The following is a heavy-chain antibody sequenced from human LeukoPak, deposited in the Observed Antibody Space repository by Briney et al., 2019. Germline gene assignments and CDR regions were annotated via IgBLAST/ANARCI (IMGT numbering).Heavy chain of an antibody. CDR1: GGSISSNC. J-gene: IGHJ1*01. V-gene: IGHV4-59*01. CDR3: ARDGETKGAEYLQH. Sequence: SETRSLTCTVSGGSISSNCWSWIRQPPGKGLEWIGYIYYSGSTAYNPSLKSRVTIPVATSKNQFSLKLSSVTAADTAVYYWARDGETKGAEYLQHGGQGTLVTVSS. D-gene: IGHD2-8*01. CDR2: IYYSGST.